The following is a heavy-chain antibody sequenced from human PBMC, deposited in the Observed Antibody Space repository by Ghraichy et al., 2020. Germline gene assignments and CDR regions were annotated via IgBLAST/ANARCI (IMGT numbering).Heavy chain of an antibody. V-gene: IGHV4-59*01. CDR3: ARGTSPYYFDY. J-gene: IGHJ4*02. CDR1: GGSISSYY. CDR2: IYYSGST. Sequence: ESLNISCTVSGGSISSYYWSWIRQPPGKGLEWIGYIYYSGSTNYNPSLKSRVTISVDTSKNQFSLKLSSVTAADTAVYYCARGTSPYYFDYWGQGTLVTVSS. D-gene: IGHD1-14*01.